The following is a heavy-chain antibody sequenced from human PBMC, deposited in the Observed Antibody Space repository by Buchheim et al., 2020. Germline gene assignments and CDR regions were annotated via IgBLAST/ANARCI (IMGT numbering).Heavy chain of an antibody. V-gene: IGHV4-34*01. Sequence: QVQLQQWGAGLLKPSETLSLTCAVYGGSFSGYYWSWIRQPPGKGLEWIGEINHSGSTNYNPSLKSRVTISVDTSKNQFSLKLSSVTAADTAVYYCARGHREYSGYGLSGHTPFDYWGQGTL. CDR1: GGSFSGYY. CDR3: ARGHREYSGYGLSGHTPFDY. D-gene: IGHD5-12*01. CDR2: INHSGST. J-gene: IGHJ4*02.